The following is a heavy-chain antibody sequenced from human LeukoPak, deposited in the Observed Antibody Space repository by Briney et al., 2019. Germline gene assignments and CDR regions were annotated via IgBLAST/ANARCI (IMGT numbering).Heavy chain of an antibody. J-gene: IGHJ4*02. CDR1: GGSISSSSYY. V-gene: IGHV4-39*01. CDR3: AGHRGTVTTTFDY. Sequence: SETLSLTCTVSGGSISSSSYYWGWIRQPPGKGLEWSGSIYYRRSTYYNPSLKSRVTLSVDTSKNQFSLKLCSVTAADTAVYYCAGHRGTVTTTFDYWGQGTLVTVSS. D-gene: IGHD4-17*01. CDR2: IYYRRST.